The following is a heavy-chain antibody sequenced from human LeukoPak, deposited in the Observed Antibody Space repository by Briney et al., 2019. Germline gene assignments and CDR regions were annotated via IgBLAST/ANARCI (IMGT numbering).Heavy chain of an antibody. J-gene: IGHJ4*02. CDR2: ISSSGNT. CDR3: ARGGGSSWYFGILTFDY. CDR1: GGSTSGGNYY. Sequence: PSETLSLTCIVSGGSTSGGNYYWGWIRRPPGKGLEWIGGISSSGNTYYNPSLKSRITISIDTSKNQFSLKLSSVTAADTAVYYCARGGGSSWYFGILTFDYWGQGTLVTVSS. V-gene: IGHV4-39*07. D-gene: IGHD6-13*01.